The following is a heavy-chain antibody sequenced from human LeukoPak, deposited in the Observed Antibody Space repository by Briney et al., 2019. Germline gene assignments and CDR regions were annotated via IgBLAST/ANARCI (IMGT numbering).Heavy chain of an antibody. Sequence: PSETLSLTCAVYGGSFSVYYWRWIRQPPGKGLEWIGEINHSGSTNYNPSLKSRVTISVDTSKNQFSLKLSPVTAADTAVYYCARGRVLVSSWWETRNELDYWGQGTLVTVSS. CDR2: INHSGST. CDR1: GGSFSVYY. V-gene: IGHV4-34*01. CDR3: ARGRVLVSSWWETRNELDY. J-gene: IGHJ4*02. D-gene: IGHD6-13*01.